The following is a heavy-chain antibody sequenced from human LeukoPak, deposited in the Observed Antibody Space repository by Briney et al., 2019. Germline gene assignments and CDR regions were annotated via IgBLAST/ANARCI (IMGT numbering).Heavy chain of an antibody. CDR1: GYSISSGYY. J-gene: IGHJ4*02. D-gene: IGHD6-13*01. CDR2: IYHSGST. V-gene: IGHV4-38-2*02. CDR3: ARGLTQQLVQIFDY. Sequence: SETLSLTCTVSGYSISSGYYWGWIRPPPGKGLEWIGSIYHSGSTYYNPSLKSRVTISVDTSKNQFSLKLSSVTAADTAVYYCARGLTQQLVQIFDYWGQGTLVTVSS.